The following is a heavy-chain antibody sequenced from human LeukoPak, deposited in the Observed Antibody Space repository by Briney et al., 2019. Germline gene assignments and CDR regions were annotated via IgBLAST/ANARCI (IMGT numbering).Heavy chain of an antibody. D-gene: IGHD4-17*01. CDR1: GFTFSSYW. V-gene: IGHV3-74*01. Sequence: GGSLRLSCAASGFTFSSYWMHWVRQAPGKGLVRVSRINSDGSSTSYADSVKGRFTISRDNAKNTLYLQMNSLRAEDTAVYYCARVVHYGDYEGFDYWGQGTLVTVSS. CDR3: ARVVHYGDYEGFDY. J-gene: IGHJ4*02. CDR2: INSDGSST.